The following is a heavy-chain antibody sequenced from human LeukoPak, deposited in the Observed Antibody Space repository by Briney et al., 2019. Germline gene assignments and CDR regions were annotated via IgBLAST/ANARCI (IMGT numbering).Heavy chain of an antibody. CDR1: GFTFNIYA. D-gene: IGHD4-23*01. CDR3: ARDDYGGRGEFDY. J-gene: IGHJ4*02. Sequence: GRSLRLSCAAFGFTFNIYAMHWVRQAPGKGLVWVSRINSDGSSTSYADSVKGRFTISRDNAKNTLYLQMNSLRAEDTAVYYCARDDYGGRGEFDYWGQGTLVTVSS. CDR2: INSDGSST. V-gene: IGHV3-74*01.